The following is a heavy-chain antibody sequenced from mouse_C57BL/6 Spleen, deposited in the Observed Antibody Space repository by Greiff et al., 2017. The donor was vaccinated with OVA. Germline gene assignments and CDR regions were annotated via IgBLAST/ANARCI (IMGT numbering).Heavy chain of an antibody. J-gene: IGHJ1*03. CDR1: GFNIKNTY. Sequence: VQLKQSVAELVRPGASVKLSCTASGFNIKNTYMHWVKQRPEQGLEWIGRIDPANGNTKYAPKFQGKATITADTSSNTAYLQLSSLTSEDTAIYYCAKATVVAHWYFDVWGTGTTVTVSS. V-gene: IGHV14-3*01. CDR2: IDPANGNT. CDR3: AKATVVAHWYFDV. D-gene: IGHD1-1*01.